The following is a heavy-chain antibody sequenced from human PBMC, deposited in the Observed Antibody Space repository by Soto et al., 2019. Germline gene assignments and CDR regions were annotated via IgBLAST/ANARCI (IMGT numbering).Heavy chain of an antibody. CDR3: ARAAHYGGNPRNFEY. CDR2: IWCDGSNK. V-gene: IGHV3-33*01. J-gene: IGHJ4*02. D-gene: IGHD4-17*01. Sequence: GGSLRLSCAASGFTFSSYGMHWVRQAPGKGLEWVAVIWCDGSNKYYADSVKGRFTISRDNSKNTPYLQMNSLRAEDTAVYYCARAAHYGGNPRNFEYWGQGTLVTVSS. CDR1: GFTFSSYG.